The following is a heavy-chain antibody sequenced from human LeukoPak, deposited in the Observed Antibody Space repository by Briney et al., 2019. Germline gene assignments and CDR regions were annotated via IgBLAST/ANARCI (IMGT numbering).Heavy chain of an antibody. CDR2: IYPGDSDT. J-gene: IGHJ6*02. CDR3: ARVLLPTQRGYYYYGMDV. Sequence: GESLKISCKGSGYSFTSYWIGWVRQMPGKGLEWMGIIYPGDSDTRYSPSFQGQVTISADKSISTAYLQWSSLKASDTAMYYCARVLLPTQRGYYYYGMDVWGQGTTVTVSS. CDR1: GYSFTSYW. D-gene: IGHD1-26*01. V-gene: IGHV5-51*01.